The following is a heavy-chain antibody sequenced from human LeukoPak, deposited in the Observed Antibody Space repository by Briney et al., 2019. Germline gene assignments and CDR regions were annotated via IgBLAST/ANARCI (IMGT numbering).Heavy chain of an antibody. V-gene: IGHV3-53*01. D-gene: IGHD4-17*01. CDR2: IYSGGST. J-gene: IGHJ6*03. CDR3: ARERAGDYKKGYYYYMDV. Sequence: GGSLRLSCAASGFTVSSNYMSWVRQAPGKGLEWVSVIYSGGSTYYADSVKGRFTISRDNSKNTLYLQMNSLRAEDTAVYYCARERAGDYKKGYYYYMDVWGKGTTVTVSS. CDR1: GFTVSSNY.